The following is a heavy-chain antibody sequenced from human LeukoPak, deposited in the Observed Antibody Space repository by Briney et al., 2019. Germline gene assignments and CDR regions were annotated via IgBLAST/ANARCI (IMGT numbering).Heavy chain of an antibody. Sequence: ETLSLTCAVYGGSFSGYYWSWVRQAPGKGLEWVSAISGSGGSKYYADSVKGRFTISRDNSKNTLYLQMNSLRAEDTAVYYCARDPSIVVVSAGDYWGQGTLVTVSS. D-gene: IGHD2-15*01. CDR1: GGSFSGYY. V-gene: IGHV3-23*01. CDR3: ARDPSIVVVSAGDY. CDR2: ISGSGGSK. J-gene: IGHJ4*02.